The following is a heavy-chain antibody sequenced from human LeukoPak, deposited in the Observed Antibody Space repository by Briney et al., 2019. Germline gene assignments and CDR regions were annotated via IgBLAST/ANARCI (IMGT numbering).Heavy chain of an antibody. CDR3: GRAQAKLGGYYGMDV. CDR2: IYYSGST. D-gene: IGHD7-27*01. CDR1: GGSISSDY. V-gene: IGHV4-59*12. Sequence: SETLSLTCTVSGGSISSDYWSWIRQPPGKGLEWIGYIYYSGSTNYNPSLKSRVTISADTSKNQFSLKLSSVTAADTAVYYCGRAQAKLGGYYGMDVWGQGTTVTVSS. J-gene: IGHJ6*02.